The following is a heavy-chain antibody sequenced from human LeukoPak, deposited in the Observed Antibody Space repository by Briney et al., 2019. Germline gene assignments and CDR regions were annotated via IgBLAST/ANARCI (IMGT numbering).Heavy chain of an antibody. V-gene: IGHV4-34*01. Sequence: SETLSLTCAVYGGSFSGYYWSWIRQPPGKGLEWIGEINHSGSTNYNPSLKSRVTISVDTSKNQFSLKLSSVTAADTAVYYCARGVDTANGYWGQGTLVTVSS. J-gene: IGHJ4*02. CDR1: GGSFSGYY. CDR3: ARGVDTANGY. CDR2: INHSGST. D-gene: IGHD5-18*01.